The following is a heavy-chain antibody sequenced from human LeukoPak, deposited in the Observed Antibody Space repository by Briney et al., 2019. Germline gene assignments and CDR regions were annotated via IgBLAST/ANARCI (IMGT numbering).Heavy chain of an antibody. CDR3: ARLQFLVYYYYYMYV. CDR2: IIPIFGTA. V-gene: IGHV1-69*13. Sequence: SVKVSCKASGGTFSSYAISWVRQAPGQGLEWMGGIIPIFGTANYAQKFQGRVTITADESTSTAYMELSSLRSEDTAVYYCARLQFLVYYYYYMYVWVKGTTVTVSS. CDR1: GGTFSSYA. J-gene: IGHJ6*03. D-gene: IGHD4-11*01.